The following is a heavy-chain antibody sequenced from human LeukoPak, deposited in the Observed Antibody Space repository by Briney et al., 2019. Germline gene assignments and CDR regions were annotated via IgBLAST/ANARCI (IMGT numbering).Heavy chain of an antibody. CDR1: GGSISSSSYY. V-gene: IGHV4-39*01. CDR2: IYYSGST. Sequence: SETLSLTCTVSGGSISSSSYYWGWIRQPPGKGLEWIGSIYYSGSTYYNPSLKSRVTISVDTSKNQFSLKLSSVTAADTAVYYCARQFGYFRESPYYYYYYGMDVWGQGTTVTVSS. CDR3: ARQFGYFRESPYYYYYYGMDV. J-gene: IGHJ6*02. D-gene: IGHD3-10*01.